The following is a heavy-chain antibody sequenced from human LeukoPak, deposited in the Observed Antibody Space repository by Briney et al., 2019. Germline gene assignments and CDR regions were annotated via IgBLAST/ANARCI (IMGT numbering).Heavy chain of an antibody. D-gene: IGHD2-2*01. J-gene: IGHJ5*02. Sequence: PSETLSLTCTVSGGSISSYYWSWIRQPPGKGLEWIGYIYYSGSTNYNPSLKSRVTISVDTSKNQFSLKLSSVTAADTAVYCCARSLVGKVPAAIRESWFDPWGQGTLVTVSS. V-gene: IGHV4-59*08. CDR3: ARSLVGKVPAAIRESWFDP. CDR2: IYYSGST. CDR1: GGSISSYY.